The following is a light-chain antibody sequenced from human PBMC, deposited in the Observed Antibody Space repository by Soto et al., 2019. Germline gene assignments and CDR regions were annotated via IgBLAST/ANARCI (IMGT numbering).Light chain of an antibody. Sequence: QSALTQPRSVSGSPGQSVTISCTGTSSDVGGYNYVSWYQQYSGKAPKVMIYDVSKRPSGVPDRFSGSKSGNTASLTISGLQAVDEADYYCCSYAASITFVFGTGTKVSVL. J-gene: IGLJ1*01. CDR2: DVS. CDR3: CSYAASITFV. CDR1: SSDVGGYNY. V-gene: IGLV2-11*01.